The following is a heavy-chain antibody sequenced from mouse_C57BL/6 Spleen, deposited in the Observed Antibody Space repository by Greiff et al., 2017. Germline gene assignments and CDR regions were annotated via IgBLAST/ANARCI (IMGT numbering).Heavy chain of an antibody. CDR3: ARDEERLQIRLGARDY. CDR2: FYPGRGRI. D-gene: IGHD3-2*02. CDR1: GYTFTEYT. Sequence: QVQLQQSGAELVKPGASVKLSCKASGYTFTEYTIHWVKQRSGQGLEWIGWFYPGRGRIKYNEKFKDKATLTADNSYRTVYMELSRLTSEDAAVYCCARDEERLQIRLGARDYWGQGTSVTVSS. V-gene: IGHV1-62-2*01. J-gene: IGHJ4*01.